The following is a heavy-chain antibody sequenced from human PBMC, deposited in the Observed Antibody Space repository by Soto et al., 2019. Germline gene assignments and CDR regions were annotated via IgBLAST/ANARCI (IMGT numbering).Heavy chain of an antibody. CDR1: GFTFSNYA. J-gene: IGHJ4*02. D-gene: IGHD3-22*01. Sequence: GGSLRLSCAASGFTFSNYAMSWVRQAPGKGLEWVSAISGSGGNTYYADSVKGRFTLSRDNSKNTLYLQMNSLRAEDTAVYYCAKDLSDYYDSSGYEYDYWGQGTLVTVSS. CDR2: ISGSGGNT. V-gene: IGHV3-23*01. CDR3: AKDLSDYYDSSGYEYDY.